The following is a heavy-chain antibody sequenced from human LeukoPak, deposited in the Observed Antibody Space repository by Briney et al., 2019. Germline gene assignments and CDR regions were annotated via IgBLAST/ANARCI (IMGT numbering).Heavy chain of an antibody. D-gene: IGHD3-22*01. J-gene: IGHJ4*02. V-gene: IGHV5-51*03. CDR1: GYSFTSYW. Sequence: KPGESLKISCKGSGYSFTSYWIGWVRQMPGKGLEWMGIIYPGDSDTRYSPSFQGQVTISADKSISTAYLQWSSLKASDTAMYYCARLGLYDSSGYYGGYFDYWGQGTLVTVSS. CDR3: ARLGLYDSSGYYGGYFDY. CDR2: IYPGDSDT.